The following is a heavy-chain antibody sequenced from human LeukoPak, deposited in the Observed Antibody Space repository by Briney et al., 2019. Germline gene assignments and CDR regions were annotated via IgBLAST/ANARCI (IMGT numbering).Heavy chain of an antibody. CDR3: AREEVIAAAGPTLDY. J-gene: IGHJ4*02. D-gene: IGHD6-13*01. V-gene: IGHV1-2*02. Sequence: ASVKVSCKASGYTFTDYYMHWVRQASGQGLEWMGWINPNSGGTSYAQKFQDRVTMTRDTSISTAYMELSRLRSDDTAVFYCAREEVIAAAGPTLDYWGQGALVTVSS. CDR2: INPNSGGT. CDR1: GYTFTDYY.